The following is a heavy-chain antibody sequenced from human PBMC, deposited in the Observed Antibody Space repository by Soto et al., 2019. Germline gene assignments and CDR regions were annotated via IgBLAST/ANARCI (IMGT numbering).Heavy chain of an antibody. CDR3: ARGSGIVALPGELEDVKYDY. CDR1: GQSFSGHS. D-gene: IGHD1-1*01. CDR2: INESGST. Sequence: QVQLQQWGAGLVKPTETLSLSCAVYGQSFSGHSWAWIRQPPGKGLEWIGEINESGSTYYNPSLKSRVTISTDTSTNQFSLKPSSVSGAGTAAYFCARGSGIVALPGELEDVKYDYWGQATLVNVSS. V-gene: IGHV4-34*01. J-gene: IGHJ4*02.